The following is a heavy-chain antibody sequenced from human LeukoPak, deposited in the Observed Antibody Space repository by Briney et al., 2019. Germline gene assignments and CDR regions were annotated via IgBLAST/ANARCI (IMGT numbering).Heavy chain of an antibody. CDR3: ARENYFSFEY. J-gene: IGHJ4*02. V-gene: IGHV3-23*01. CDR1: GLIFSDAW. D-gene: IGHD3-16*01. Sequence: PGGSLRLSCVASGLIFSDAWMNWVRQAPGKGLEWVSAISGSGGSTYYADSVKGRFTISRDNTRNTLDLQMNSLRPEDTAVYYCARENYFSFEYWGQGALVTVSS. CDR2: ISGSGGST.